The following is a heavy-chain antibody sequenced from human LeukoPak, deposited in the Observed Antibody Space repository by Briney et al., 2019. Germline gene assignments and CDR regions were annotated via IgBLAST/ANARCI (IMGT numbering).Heavy chain of an antibody. CDR1: GDSVSSGSYY. D-gene: IGHD1-26*01. CDR3: ASHSGSCYIEYFQH. V-gene: IGHV4-39*07. Sequence: SETLSLTCTVSGDSVSSGSYYWTWIRQPAGKGLEWIGSIYYSGSTYYNPSLKSRVTISVDTSKNQFSLKLSSVTAADTAVYYCASHSGSCYIEYFQHWGQGTLVTVSS. J-gene: IGHJ1*01. CDR2: IYYSGST.